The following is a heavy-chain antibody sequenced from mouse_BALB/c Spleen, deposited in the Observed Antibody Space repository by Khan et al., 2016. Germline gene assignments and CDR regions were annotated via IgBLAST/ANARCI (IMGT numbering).Heavy chain of an antibody. J-gene: IGHJ4*01. D-gene: IGHD2-1*01. V-gene: IGHV1-9*01. Sequence: QVQLKQSGAELMKPGASVKISCKATGYTFSNYWIEWVKQRPGHGLEWIGDILPGSGNSNYNENLKGKATFTADTSSNTAYMQLSSLTSEDSAVYYCARAWYSMDYWGQGTSRTVSS. CDR2: ILPGSGNS. CDR3: ARAWYSMDY. CDR1: GYTFSNYW.